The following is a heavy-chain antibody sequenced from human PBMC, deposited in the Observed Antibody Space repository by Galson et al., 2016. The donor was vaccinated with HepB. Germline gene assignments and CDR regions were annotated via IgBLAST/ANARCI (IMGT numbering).Heavy chain of an antibody. J-gene: IGHJ4*02. Sequence: SETLSLTCAINGGSLSNFYWNWIRQSPGKGLEWIGYVDDSGTTKYNPSLQTRVTISVDTSKNQFSLKLSSVTAADTAVYYCARHRGKLGIIGQWGQGTLVTVSS. D-gene: IGHD2/OR15-2a*01. V-gene: IGHV4-59*08. CDR1: GGSLSNFY. CDR2: VDDSGTT. CDR3: ARHRGKLGIIGQ.